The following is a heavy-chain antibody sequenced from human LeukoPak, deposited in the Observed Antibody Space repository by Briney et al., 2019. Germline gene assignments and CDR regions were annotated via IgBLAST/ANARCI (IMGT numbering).Heavy chain of an antibody. D-gene: IGHD3-10*01. CDR3: ARHCGGGPDYYGSGRPPYFDY. J-gene: IGHJ4*02. CDR1: GGSISSSSYY. V-gene: IGHV4-39*07. Sequence: SETLSLTCTVSGGSISSSSYYWGWIRQPPGKGLEWIGSIYYSGSTYYNPSLKSRVTISVDTSKNQFSLKLSSVTAADTAVYYCARHCGGGPDYYGSGRPPYFDYWGQGTLVTVSS. CDR2: IYYSGST.